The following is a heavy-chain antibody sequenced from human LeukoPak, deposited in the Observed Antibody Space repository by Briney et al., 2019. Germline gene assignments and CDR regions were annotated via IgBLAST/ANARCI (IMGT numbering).Heavy chain of an antibody. D-gene: IGHD3-22*01. V-gene: IGHV1-8*01. CDR3: ARAPILVVVTGDYFDY. CDR1: GYTFTSYD. J-gene: IGHJ4*02. CDR2: MNPNSGAT. Sequence: ASVKVSCKASGYTFTSYDFNWLRQATGQGPEWMGWMNPNSGATGYAQKFQGRVTMTRSASINTAYMELSNLRSDDTAVYYCARAPILVVVTGDYFDYWGQGTLVTVSS.